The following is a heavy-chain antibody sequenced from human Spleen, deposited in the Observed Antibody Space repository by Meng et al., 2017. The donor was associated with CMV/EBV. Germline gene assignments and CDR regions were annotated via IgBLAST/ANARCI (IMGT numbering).Heavy chain of an antibody. D-gene: IGHD5-24*01. J-gene: IGHJ6*02. V-gene: IGHV3-30*02. CDR2: IRVDGSNK. CDR3: GNNGYLGMDV. CDR1: GFTFSDYG. Sequence: GESLKISCAASGFTFSDYGFHWVRQAPGKGLEWVAYIRVDGSNKYYVDSVKGRFTISRENSKNTLYLQMNSLRVEETAVYYCGNNGYLGMDVWGQGTTVTVSS.